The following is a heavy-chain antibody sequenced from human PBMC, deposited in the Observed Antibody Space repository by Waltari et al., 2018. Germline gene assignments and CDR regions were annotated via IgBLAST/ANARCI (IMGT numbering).Heavy chain of an antibody. CDR3: ARVFRRAARPAGAFDY. D-gene: IGHD6-6*01. J-gene: IGHJ4*02. V-gene: IGHV4-34*01. CDR1: GGSFSGYY. CDR2: INHSGST. Sequence: QVQLQQWGAGLLKPSETLSLTCAVYGGSFSGYYWSWIRQPPGKGLEWIGEINHSGSTNYNPSLKSRVTISVDTSKNQFSLKLSSVTAADTAVYYCARVFRRAARPAGAFDYWGQGTLVTVSS.